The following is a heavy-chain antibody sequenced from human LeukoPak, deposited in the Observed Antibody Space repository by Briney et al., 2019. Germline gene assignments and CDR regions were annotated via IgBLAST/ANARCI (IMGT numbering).Heavy chain of an antibody. Sequence: SGGSLRLSCAASGFTFSGYGMHWVRQTPGKGLEWVAVISYDGSHKYYADSVKDRFAISRDSSKNTLYLQMNSLRAEDTAVYYCAKDSCGGDCYSFDYWGQGTLVTVSS. V-gene: IGHV3-30*18. CDR3: AKDSCGGDCYSFDY. CDR1: GFTFSGYG. D-gene: IGHD2-21*02. CDR2: ISYDGSHK. J-gene: IGHJ4*02.